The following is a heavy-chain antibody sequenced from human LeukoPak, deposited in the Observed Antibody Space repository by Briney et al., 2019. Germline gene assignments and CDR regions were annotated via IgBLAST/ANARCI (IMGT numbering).Heavy chain of an antibody. D-gene: IGHD2-21*01. J-gene: IGHJ4*02. V-gene: IGHV4-59*01. CDR1: GGSISSYY. CDR3: ARGPVVVIPFYYFDY. Sequence: PSETLSLTCTVSGGSISSYYWSWIRQPPGKGLEWIGYIYYSGSTNYNPSLKSRVTISVDTSKNQFSLKLSSVTAADTAVYYCARGPVVVIPFYYFDYWGQGTLVTVSS. CDR2: IYYSGST.